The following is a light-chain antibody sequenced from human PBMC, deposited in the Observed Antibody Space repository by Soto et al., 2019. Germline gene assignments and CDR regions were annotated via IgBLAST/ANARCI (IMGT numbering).Light chain of an antibody. CDR1: SSDVGAYNY. Sequence: QSVLTQPPSASGSPRQSVTISCTGTSSDVGAYNYVSWYQQHPGKAPKLMIYEVNKRPSGVPDRFSGSKSGNTASLTVSGLQAADEADYFCSSYAGSSNVFGTGTKVTVL. CDR3: SSYAGSSNV. CDR2: EVN. J-gene: IGLJ1*01. V-gene: IGLV2-8*01.